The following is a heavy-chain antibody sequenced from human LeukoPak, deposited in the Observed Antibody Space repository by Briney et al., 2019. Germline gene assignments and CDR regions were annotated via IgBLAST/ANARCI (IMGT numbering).Heavy chain of an antibody. CDR3: ARAGGYYDILTGYYWGSDWFDP. V-gene: IGHV4-39*07. CDR2: IYYSGST. D-gene: IGHD3-9*01. J-gene: IGHJ5*02. Sequence: SETLPLTCTVSGGSISSSSYYWGWIRQPPGKGLEWIGSIYYSGSTYYNPSLKSRVTISVDTSKNQFSLKLSSVTAADTAVYYCARAGGYYDILTGYYWGSDWFDPWGQGTLVTVSS. CDR1: GGSISSSSYY.